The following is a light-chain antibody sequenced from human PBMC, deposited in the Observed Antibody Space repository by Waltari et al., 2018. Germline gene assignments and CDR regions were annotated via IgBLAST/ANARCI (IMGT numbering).Light chain of an antibody. CDR3: QQFDNWS. V-gene: IGKV3-15*01. CDR2: GAS. J-gene: IGKJ2*01. Sequence: EIVMTQSPATLSVSPGERATLSCRASQSVSTTLAWYQQKPGQAPRLLIYGASTRATGIPARFSGSGSGTEFTLTNSSLQSADFAIYYCQQFDNWSFGQGTKLEIK. CDR1: QSVSTT.